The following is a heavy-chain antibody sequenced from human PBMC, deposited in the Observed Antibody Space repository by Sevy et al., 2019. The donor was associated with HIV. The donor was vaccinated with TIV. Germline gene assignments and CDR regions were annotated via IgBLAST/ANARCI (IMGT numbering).Heavy chain of an antibody. V-gene: IGHV3-74*01. Sequence: GGSLRLSCAASGFTFSSYWMHWVRQAPGKGLVWVSRIHSDGSSTSYADSVKGRFTISRDNVKNTLYLQMNSLRAEDTAVYYCARVKDYYDSSGYYGAGAFDIWGQGTMVTVSS. J-gene: IGHJ3*02. D-gene: IGHD3-22*01. CDR1: GFTFSSYW. CDR3: ARVKDYYDSSGYYGAGAFDI. CDR2: IHSDGSST.